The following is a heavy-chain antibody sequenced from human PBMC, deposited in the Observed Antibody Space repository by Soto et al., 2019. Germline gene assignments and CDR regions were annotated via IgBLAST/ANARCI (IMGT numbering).Heavy chain of an antibody. D-gene: IGHD6-13*01. V-gene: IGHV4-34*01. Sequence: QVQLQQWGAGLLKPSETLSLTCAVYGGSFSGYYWSWIRQPPGKGLEWIGEINHSGSTNYNPSLKSRGTISVDTSKDQFSLKLSSVTAADTAVYHCARSLGIAAAGVDYWGQGTLVTVSS. CDR3: ARSLGIAAAGVDY. J-gene: IGHJ4*02. CDR1: GGSFSGYY. CDR2: INHSGST.